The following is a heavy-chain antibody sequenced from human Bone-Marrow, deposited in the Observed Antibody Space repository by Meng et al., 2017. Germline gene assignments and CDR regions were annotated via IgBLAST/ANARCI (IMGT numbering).Heavy chain of an antibody. V-gene: IGHV1-46*01. Sequence: ASVKVSCKASGYTFTSYYMHWVRQAPGQGLEWMGIINPSGGSTSYAQKFQGRVTMTTDTSTSTAYMELRSLRSDDTAVYYCARVLKGYYYDSSGYYYVWFDPWGQGTLVTVSS. J-gene: IGHJ5*02. CDR3: ARVLKGYYYDSSGYYYVWFDP. CDR1: GYTFTSYY. D-gene: IGHD3-22*01. CDR2: INPSGGST.